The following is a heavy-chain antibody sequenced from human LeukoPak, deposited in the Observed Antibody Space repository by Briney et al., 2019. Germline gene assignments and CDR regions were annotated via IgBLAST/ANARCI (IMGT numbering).Heavy chain of an antibody. J-gene: IGHJ5*02. D-gene: IGHD3-10*01. V-gene: IGHV1-18*01. CDR3: ATHFYYYGSGSYYAFDP. CDR1: GYIFTSYG. Sequence: ASVKVSCKASGYIFTSYGISWVRQAPGQGLEWMGGISAYNGNTNYAQKFQGRVTMTTDTSTSTAYMELRSLRFGDTAVYYCATHFYYYGSGSYYAFDPWGQGTLVTVSS. CDR2: ISAYNGNT.